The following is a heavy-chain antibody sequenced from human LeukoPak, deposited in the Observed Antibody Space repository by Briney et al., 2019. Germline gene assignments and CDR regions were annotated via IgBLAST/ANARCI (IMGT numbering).Heavy chain of an antibody. CDR1: GYTFTSYG. CDR2: ISAYNGNT. J-gene: IGHJ4*02. V-gene: IGHV1-18*01. Sequence: ASVKVSGKASGYTFTSYGISWVRQAPGQGLEWMGWISAYNGNTNYAQKLQGRVTMTTDTSTSAAYMELRSLRSDDTAVYYCARDLGYSSSWYVVDYWGQGTLVTVSS. CDR3: ARDLGYSSSWYVVDY. D-gene: IGHD6-13*01.